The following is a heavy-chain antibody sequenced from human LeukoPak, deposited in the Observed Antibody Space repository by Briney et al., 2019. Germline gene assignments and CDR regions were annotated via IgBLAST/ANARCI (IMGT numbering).Heavy chain of an antibody. CDR1: GFTFSSYA. D-gene: IGHD6-19*01. CDR3: AKKAKGIAVAGPDAFDI. J-gene: IGHJ3*02. CDR2: ISCSGAST. V-gene: IGHV3-23*01. Sequence: GGSLRLSCAASGFTFSSYAMSWVRQAPGEGLEWVSAISCSGASTYYADSVKGRFTISRDNSKNTLYLQMNSLRAEDTAVYYCAKKAKGIAVAGPDAFDIWGQGTMVTVSS.